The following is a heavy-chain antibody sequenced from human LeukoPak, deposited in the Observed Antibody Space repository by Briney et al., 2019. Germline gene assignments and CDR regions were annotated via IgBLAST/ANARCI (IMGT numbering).Heavy chain of an antibody. Sequence: SVKVSCKASGGTFSSYAISWVRQAPGQGLEWMGGIIPIFGTANYAQKFQGRVTITADKSTSTAYMELRSLRSDDTAVYYCARNRVVVAALRSNYYYYMDVWGKGTTVTVSS. D-gene: IGHD2-15*01. J-gene: IGHJ6*03. CDR3: ARNRVVVAALRSNYYYYMDV. CDR2: IIPIFGTA. CDR1: GGTFSSYA. V-gene: IGHV1-69*06.